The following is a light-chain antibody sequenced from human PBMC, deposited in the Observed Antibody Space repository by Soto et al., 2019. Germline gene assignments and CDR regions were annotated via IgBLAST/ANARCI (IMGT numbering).Light chain of an antibody. J-gene: IGLJ1*01. CDR2: EVS. Sequence: QSALTQPASVSGSPGQSSTISCTGTSSDVGGYNYVSWYQHHPGKAPKLLIYEVSYRPSGVSDRFSGSKSANTASLTISGLQAEDEADYYCSSYTSGSLRVFGTGTKLTVL. CDR3: SSYTSGSLRV. CDR1: SSDVGGYNY. V-gene: IGLV2-14*01.